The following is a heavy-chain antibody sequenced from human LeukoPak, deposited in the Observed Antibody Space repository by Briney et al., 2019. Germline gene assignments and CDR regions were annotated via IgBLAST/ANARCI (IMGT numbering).Heavy chain of an antibody. Sequence: PSETLSLTCAVSGYSISSGYYWGWIRQPPGKGLEWIGSIYHSGSTYYNPSLESRVTISVDTSKNQFSLKLSSVTAADTAVYYCARHRVGANYFDYWGQGTLVTVSS. CDR2: IYHSGST. D-gene: IGHD1-26*01. CDR1: GYSISSGYY. V-gene: IGHV4-38-2*01. CDR3: ARHRVGANYFDY. J-gene: IGHJ4*02.